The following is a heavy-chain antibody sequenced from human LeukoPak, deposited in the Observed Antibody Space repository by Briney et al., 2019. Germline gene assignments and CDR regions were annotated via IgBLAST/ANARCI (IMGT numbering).Heavy chain of an antibody. CDR3: ARGTGAYDY. V-gene: IGHV1-3*01. CDR1: GYTFTSFA. D-gene: IGHD4/OR15-4a*01. CDR2: ITPGNGNT. Sequence: GASVKVSCKASGYTFTSFAMHWVRQAPGQGLELMGWITPGNGNTKYSQKFQGRVTITRDTSASTAYMDLSSLRSEDTAVYYCARGTGAYDYWGQGTLVTVSS. J-gene: IGHJ4*02.